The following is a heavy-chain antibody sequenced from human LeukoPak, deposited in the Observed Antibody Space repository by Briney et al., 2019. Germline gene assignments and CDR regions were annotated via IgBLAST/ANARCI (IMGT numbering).Heavy chain of an antibody. CDR2: IYYSGST. Sequence: SETLSLTCTVSGGSISSYYWSWIRQPPGKGLEWIGYIYYSGSTNYNPSLKSRVTISVDTSKNQFSLRLSSVTAADTAVYYCARVTIFGALGMDVWGQGTTVTVSS. CDR1: GGSISSYY. CDR3: ARVTIFGALGMDV. V-gene: IGHV4-59*01. J-gene: IGHJ6*02. D-gene: IGHD3-3*01.